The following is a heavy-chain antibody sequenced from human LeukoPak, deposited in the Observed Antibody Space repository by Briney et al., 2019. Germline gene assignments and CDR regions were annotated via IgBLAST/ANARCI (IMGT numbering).Heavy chain of an antibody. Sequence: GGSLRLSCSAPGFTFSSYAMHWVRQAPGKGLEYVSAISSNGGSTYYADSVKGRFTISRDKSKNTLYLQMSSLRAEDTAVYYCVKPTYESSGYYYVPLDYWGQGTLVTVSS. J-gene: IGHJ4*02. D-gene: IGHD3-22*01. CDR2: ISSNGGST. CDR3: VKPTYESSGYYYVPLDY. V-gene: IGHV3-64D*06. CDR1: GFTFSSYA.